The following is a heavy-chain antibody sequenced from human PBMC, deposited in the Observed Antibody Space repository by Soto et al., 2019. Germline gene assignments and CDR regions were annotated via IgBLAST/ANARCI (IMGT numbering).Heavy chain of an antibody. D-gene: IGHD6-19*01. CDR3: ARAAVRRPCDY. J-gene: IGHJ4*02. CDR2: ISYDGSNK. V-gene: IGHV3-30-3*01. CDR1: GFTFSSYA. Sequence: QVQLVESGGGVVQPGRSLRLSCAASGFTFSSYAMHWVRQAPGEGLEWVAVISYDGSNKYYADSVKGRFTISRDNSKNTLYLQMNSLRAEDTAVYYCARAAVRRPCDYWGQGTLVTVSS.